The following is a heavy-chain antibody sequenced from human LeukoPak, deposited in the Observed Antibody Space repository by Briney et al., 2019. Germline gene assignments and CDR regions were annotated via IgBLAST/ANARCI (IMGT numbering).Heavy chain of an antibody. CDR2: IYHSGST. Sequence: PGGSLRLSCAASGFTFSSYAMSWVRQPPGKGLEWIGSIYHSGSTYYNPSLKSRVTISVDTSKNQFSLKLSSVTAADTAVYYCARNFWTYYFDYWGQGTLVTVSS. V-gene: IGHV4-38-2*01. D-gene: IGHD3/OR15-3a*01. CDR3: ARNFWTYYFDY. J-gene: IGHJ4*02. CDR1: GFTFSSYA.